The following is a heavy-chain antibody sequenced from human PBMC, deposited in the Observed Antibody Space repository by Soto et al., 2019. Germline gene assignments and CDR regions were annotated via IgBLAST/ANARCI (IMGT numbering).Heavy chain of an antibody. CDR3: TGARSWFVTDY. Sequence: QVPLVQSGAEVKKPGASVKVSCKASGYTFTTYAMHWGRQAPGQRLEWMVWITAGNGHTKYSQKFQGRVTITMDTSASTAYMERSSLRSEDTVVYYCTGARSWFVTDYWGQGTLVTVSS. J-gene: IGHJ4*02. D-gene: IGHD6-13*01. CDR2: ITAGNGHT. CDR1: GYTFTTYA. V-gene: IGHV1-3*01.